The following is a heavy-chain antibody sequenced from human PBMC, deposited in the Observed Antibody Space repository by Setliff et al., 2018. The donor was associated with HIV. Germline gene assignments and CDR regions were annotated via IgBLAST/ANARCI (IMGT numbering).Heavy chain of an antibody. Sequence: GESLKISCEASGYSFTSYWIGWVRQLPGKGLEWMGIIYPGDSDIRYSPSFQGQVTISADKSIGAAYLQWRSLKAWDTGMYFCARAPNSPSYSNVFFVDHWGQGTLVTVSS. CDR3: ARAPNSPSYSNVFFVDH. D-gene: IGHD4-4*01. J-gene: IGHJ5*02. CDR2: IYPGDSDI. V-gene: IGHV5-51*01. CDR1: GYSFTSYW.